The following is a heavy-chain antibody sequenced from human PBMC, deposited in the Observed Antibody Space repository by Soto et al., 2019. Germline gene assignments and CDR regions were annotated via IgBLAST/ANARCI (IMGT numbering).Heavy chain of an antibody. CDR2: INPSGSST. CDR1: GYIFSNYY. J-gene: IGHJ4*02. V-gene: IGHV1-46*01. Sequence: ASVKVSCKASGYIFSNYYIHWVRQAPGQGLEWMGIINPSGSSTRYAQKFQGRVTMTRDTSSSTVYMELSSLRLEDTAVYYCAKDYGLVHWGQGTLVTVSS. D-gene: IGHD3-10*01. CDR3: AKDYGLVH.